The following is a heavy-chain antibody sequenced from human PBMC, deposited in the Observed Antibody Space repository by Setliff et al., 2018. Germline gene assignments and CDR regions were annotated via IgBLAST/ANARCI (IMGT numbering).Heavy chain of an antibody. Sequence: GASVKVSCKASGGNFRSYVINWVRKAPGQGLEWMGGIIPLFSSPSYAQRFQGRVTITADISTTTAYMEVSSLKPDDTAVYYCARGPISGSGTCSYWGQGTLVTVSS. J-gene: IGHJ4*02. D-gene: IGHD3-10*01. CDR1: GGNFRSYV. CDR2: IIPLFSSP. V-gene: IGHV1-69*06. CDR3: ARGPISGSGTCSY.